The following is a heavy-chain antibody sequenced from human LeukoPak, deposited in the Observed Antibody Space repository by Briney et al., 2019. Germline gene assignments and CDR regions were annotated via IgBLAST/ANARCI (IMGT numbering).Heavy chain of an antibody. CDR1: GASISSYY. Sequence: PSETLSLTCTVSGASISSYYWSWIRQPPGKGLEWIGYIYTSGSTNYNPSLKSRVTISVDTSKNQFSLKLSSVTAADTAVYYCARGSYSSGYYRYWGQGTLVTVSS. D-gene: IGHD3-22*01. J-gene: IGHJ4*02. CDR3: ARGSYSSGYYRY. CDR2: IYTSGST. V-gene: IGHV4-4*09.